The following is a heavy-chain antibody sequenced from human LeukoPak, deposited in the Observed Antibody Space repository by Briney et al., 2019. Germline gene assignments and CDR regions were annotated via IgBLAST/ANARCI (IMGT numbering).Heavy chain of an antibody. Sequence: PGGSLGLSCAAPGFMFHDYAIHWVRQAPGKGLEWVSLISGDGGSTFYADSVKGRFTISRDNSKNSLYLRMNSLRSDDTALYYCARESESSGWYDYWGQGTLVTVSS. V-gene: IGHV3-43*02. CDR1: GFMFHDYA. J-gene: IGHJ4*02. CDR3: ARESESSGWYDY. D-gene: IGHD6-19*01. CDR2: ISGDGGST.